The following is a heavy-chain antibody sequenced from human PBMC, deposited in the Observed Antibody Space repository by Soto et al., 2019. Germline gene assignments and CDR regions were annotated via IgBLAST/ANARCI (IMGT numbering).Heavy chain of an antibody. CDR1: GGSISIYY. Sequence: SETLCLSCTVSGGSISIYYWSWIRQPPGKGLEWIGYIYYSGSTNYNPSLKSRVTISVDTSKNQFSLKLSSVTAADTAVYYCAGLNWNYSIRRFDPWGQGTMVTVSS. J-gene: IGHJ5*02. D-gene: IGHD1-7*01. CDR3: AGLNWNYSIRRFDP. CDR2: IYYSGST. V-gene: IGHV4-59*01.